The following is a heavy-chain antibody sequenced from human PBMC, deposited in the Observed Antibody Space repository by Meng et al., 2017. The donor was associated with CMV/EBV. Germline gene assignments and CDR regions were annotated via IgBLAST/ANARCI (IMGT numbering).Heavy chain of an antibody. J-gene: IGHJ5*02. CDR3: ARSLAYSSSWWKNWFDP. D-gene: IGHD6-13*01. V-gene: IGHV3-53*01. CDR2: IYSGGST. CDR1: GFTVSSNY. Sequence: GGSLRLSCAASGFTVSSNYMSWVRQAPGKGLEWVSVIYSGGSTYYADSVKGRFTISRDNSKNTLCLQMNSLRAEDTAVYYCARSLAYSSSWWKNWFDPWGQGTLVTVSS.